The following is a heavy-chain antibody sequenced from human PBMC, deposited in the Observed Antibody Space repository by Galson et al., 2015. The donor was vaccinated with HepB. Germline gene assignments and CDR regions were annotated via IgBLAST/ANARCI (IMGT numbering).Heavy chain of an antibody. CDR3: ARSLILGATTEWYFDL. J-gene: IGHJ2*01. CDR1: GYTFTSYG. CDR2: ISAYNGNT. D-gene: IGHD2-15*01. V-gene: IGHV1-18*01. Sequence: SVKVSCKASGYTFTSYGISWVRQAPGQGLEWMGWISAYNGNTNYAQKLQGRVTMTTDTSTSTAYMELRSLRSDDTAVYYCARSLILGATTEWYFDLWGRGTLVTVSS.